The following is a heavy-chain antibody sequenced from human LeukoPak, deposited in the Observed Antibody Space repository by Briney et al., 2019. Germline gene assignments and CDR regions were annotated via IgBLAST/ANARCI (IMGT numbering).Heavy chain of an antibody. D-gene: IGHD6-13*01. CDR1: CGSFSNYY. Sequence: PSETLSLTCTVSCGSFSNYYWSWIRQPPGKGLEWIGYIHYSGSTNYNPSLKSRATISVDTSKSQFSLKLSSVTAADTAVYYCARGYSSSWYYFDYWGQGTLVAVSS. CDR2: IHYSGST. J-gene: IGHJ4*02. CDR3: ARGYSSSWYYFDY. V-gene: IGHV4-59*08.